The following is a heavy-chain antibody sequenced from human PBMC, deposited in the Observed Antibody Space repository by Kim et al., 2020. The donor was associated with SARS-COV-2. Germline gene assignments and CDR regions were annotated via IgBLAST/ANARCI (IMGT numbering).Heavy chain of an antibody. CDR3: ASRTRIYSSSWSYDY. CDR1: GDTFSNFP. D-gene: IGHD6-13*01. J-gene: IGHJ4*02. V-gene: IGHV1-69*10. Sequence: SVTVSCKASGDTFSNFPISWVRQAPGQGLEWMGGIIPILGTPTYAQKFQVRVTITADNSTSTAYMELSSLRSDDTAVYYCASRTRIYSSSWSYDYWGQG. CDR2: IIPILGTP.